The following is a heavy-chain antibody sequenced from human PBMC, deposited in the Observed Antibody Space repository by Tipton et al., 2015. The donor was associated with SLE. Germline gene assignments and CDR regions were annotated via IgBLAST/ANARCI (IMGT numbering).Heavy chain of an antibody. D-gene: IGHD1-26*01. V-gene: IGHV4-4*07. CDR2: IYTSGST. CDR3: ARVGYSGSRDL. CDR1: GGPISSYY. Sequence: TLSLTCTVSGGPISSYYWSWIRQPAGKGLEWIGRIYTSGSTNYNPSLKSRVTMPVDTSKNQFSLKLSSVTAADTAVYYCARVGYSGSRDLWGRGTLVTVSS. J-gene: IGHJ2*01.